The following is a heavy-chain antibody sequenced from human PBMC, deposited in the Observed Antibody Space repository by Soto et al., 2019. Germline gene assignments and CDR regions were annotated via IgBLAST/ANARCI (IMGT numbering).Heavy chain of an antibody. J-gene: IGHJ5*02. CDR3: ARCPLLEGAWFDP. Sequence: SVKVSCKASGGTFSSYAISWVRQAPGQGLEWMGGIIPIFGTANYAQKFQGRVTITADESTSTAYMELSSLRSEDTAVYYCARCPLLEGAWFDPWGQGTLATVSS. CDR1: GGTFSSYA. V-gene: IGHV1-69*13. CDR2: IIPIFGTA.